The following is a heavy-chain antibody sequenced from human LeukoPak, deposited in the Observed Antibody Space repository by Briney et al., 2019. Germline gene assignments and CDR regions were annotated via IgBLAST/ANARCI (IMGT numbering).Heavy chain of an antibody. J-gene: IGHJ4*02. V-gene: IGHV3-30*02. CDR1: GFTFSSYG. D-gene: IGHD4-17*01. CDR2: IRYDGSNK. CDR3: AKDYYGDYPTTFDY. Sequence: GGSLRLSCAASGFTFSSYGMHWVRQAPGKGLEWVAFIRYDGSNKYYADSVKGRFTISRDNSKNTLYLQMNSLRAEDTAVYYCAKDYYGDYPTTFDYWGQGTLVTVSS.